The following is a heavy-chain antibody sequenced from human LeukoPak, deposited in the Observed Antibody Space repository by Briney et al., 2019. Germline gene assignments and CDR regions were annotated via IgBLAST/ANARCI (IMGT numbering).Heavy chain of an antibody. D-gene: IGHD3-22*01. CDR1: GFTFSDNY. V-gene: IGHV3-11*04. CDR2: ISSSGSI. Sequence: GGSLRLSCAASGFTFSDNYISWIRQVPGKGLEWVSYISSSGSIYYADSVKGRFTISRDNAKNSLYLQMNSLRAEDTAVYYCARDWRDSSGKFPNDAFDIWGQGTMVTVSS. J-gene: IGHJ3*02. CDR3: ARDWRDSSGKFPNDAFDI.